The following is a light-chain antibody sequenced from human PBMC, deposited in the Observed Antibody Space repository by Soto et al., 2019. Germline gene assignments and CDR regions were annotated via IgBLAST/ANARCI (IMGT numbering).Light chain of an antibody. CDR2: GAS. J-gene: IGKJ1*01. Sequence: EIVMTQSPATLSVSPGERATLSCKASQSVGTYLAWYQQKPGQAPRLLIYGASTRATGVPARFSGGGSGTEFTLTISSLQSEDFAIYHCQQYDILPPWTFGQGTKVEIK. V-gene: IGKV3-15*01. CDR3: QQYDILPPWT. CDR1: QSVGTY.